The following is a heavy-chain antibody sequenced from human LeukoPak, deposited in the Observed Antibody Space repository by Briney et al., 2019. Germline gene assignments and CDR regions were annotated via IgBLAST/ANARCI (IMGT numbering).Heavy chain of an antibody. D-gene: IGHD6-19*01. CDR1: GFRFTGYW. CDR3: ARGIGEQWLDRDFDY. J-gene: IGHJ4*02. V-gene: IGHV1-46*01. Sequence: ASVKVSCKASGFRFTGYWMHWVRQAPGQGLEWMGIIDPSGHITNSAQKFQGRLTVTRDTPTSTVYMELSSLRSEDTAVYYCARGIGEQWLDRDFDYWGQGTLVTVSS. CDR2: IDPSGHIT.